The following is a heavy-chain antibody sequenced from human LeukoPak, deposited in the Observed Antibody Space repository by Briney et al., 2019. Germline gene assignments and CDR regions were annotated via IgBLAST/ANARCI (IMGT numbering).Heavy chain of an antibody. V-gene: IGHV3-30*04. D-gene: IGHD3-22*01. CDR1: GFTFSSYA. CDR3: ARAITMIVIEGGY. Sequence: GGSLRLSCAASGFTFSSYAMHWVRQAPGKGLEWVAVISYDGSNKYYADSVKGRFTISRDNSKNTLYLQMNSLRAEDTAVYYCARAITMIVIEGGYWGQGTLVTVSS. J-gene: IGHJ4*02. CDR2: ISYDGSNK.